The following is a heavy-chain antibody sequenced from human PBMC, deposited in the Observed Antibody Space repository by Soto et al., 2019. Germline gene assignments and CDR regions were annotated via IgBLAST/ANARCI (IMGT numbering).Heavy chain of an antibody. J-gene: IGHJ4*02. Sequence: GGSLRLSCAASGFTFSSYSMNWVRQAPGKGLEWVSSISSSSSYIYYADSVKGRFTISRDNAKNSLYLQMNSLRAEDTAVYYCARVTSSSWSTLDDWGQGTLVTVSS. V-gene: IGHV3-21*01. CDR3: ARVTSSSWSTLDD. CDR2: ISSSSSYI. CDR1: GFTFSSYS. D-gene: IGHD6-13*01.